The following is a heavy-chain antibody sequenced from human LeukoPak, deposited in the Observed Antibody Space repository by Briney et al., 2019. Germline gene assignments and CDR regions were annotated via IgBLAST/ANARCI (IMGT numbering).Heavy chain of an antibody. CDR1: GFTFSDYY. Sequence: GGSLRLSCAASGFTFSDYYMSWIRQAPGKGLEWVSYISSSSSYTNYADSVKGRFTISRDNAKNSLYLQMNSLRAEDTAVYYCARYSSSRSFDYWGQGTLVTVSS. J-gene: IGHJ4*02. CDR3: ARYSSSRSFDY. D-gene: IGHD6-6*01. CDR2: ISSSSSYT. V-gene: IGHV3-11*06.